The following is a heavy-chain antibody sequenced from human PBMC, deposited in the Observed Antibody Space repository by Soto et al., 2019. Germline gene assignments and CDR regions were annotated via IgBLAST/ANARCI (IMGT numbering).Heavy chain of an antibody. CDR1: GGSISSYY. Sequence: SETLPLTCTVSGGSISSYYWSWIRQPAGKGLEWSGRIYTSGSTNYNPSLKSRVTISVDTSNNQYSLKLSSVTAADTAVYYGARHLGPVAARGRVEVPGGRFDPWGQGTLVTVSS. CDR3: ARHLGPVAARGRVEVPGGRFDP. D-gene: IGHD6-6*01. J-gene: IGHJ5*01. V-gene: IGHV4-4*07. CDR2: IYTSGST.